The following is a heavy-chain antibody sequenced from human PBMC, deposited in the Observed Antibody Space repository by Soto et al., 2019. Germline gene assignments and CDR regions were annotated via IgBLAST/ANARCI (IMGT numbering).Heavy chain of an antibody. CDR3: ARDRRYYGSGPTRFDP. CDR1: GFTVSGNY. Sequence: GGSLRLSCAASGFTVSGNYMNWIRQAPGKGLEWVSIIYSGSSTYYADSVKGRFTISRDNAKNTLYLRMNSLRAEDTAVYYCARDRRYYGSGPTRFDPWGQGTLVTVSS. J-gene: IGHJ5*02. V-gene: IGHV3-66*01. CDR2: IYSGSST. D-gene: IGHD3-10*01.